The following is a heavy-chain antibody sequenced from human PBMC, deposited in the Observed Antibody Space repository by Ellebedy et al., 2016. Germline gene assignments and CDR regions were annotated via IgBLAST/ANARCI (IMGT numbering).Heavy chain of an antibody. CDR2: IKQDGSEK. CDR3: ARWAGVLWFGEFGSFDY. CDR1: GFTFSSYW. J-gene: IGHJ4*02. V-gene: IGHV3-7*01. D-gene: IGHD3-10*01. Sequence: GESLKISCAASGFTFSSYWMSWVRQAPGKGLEWVANIKQDGSEKYYVDSVKGRFTISRDNAKNSLYLQMNSLRAEDTAVYYCARWAGVLWFGEFGSFDYWGQGTLVTVSS.